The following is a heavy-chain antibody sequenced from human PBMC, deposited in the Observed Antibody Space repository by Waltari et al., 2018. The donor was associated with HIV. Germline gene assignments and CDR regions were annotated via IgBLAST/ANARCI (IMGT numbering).Heavy chain of an antibody. J-gene: IGHJ3*02. D-gene: IGHD2-8*01. V-gene: IGHV3-7*01. CDR1: GFTFSLYW. CDR2: IKQDGSEK. CDR3: ARMGLMMYAIGAFDI. Sequence: EVQLVESGGGLVQPGGSLRLSCAASGFTFSLYWMSWVRQAPGKGLGWVAKIKQDGSEKHYVDSVKGRFTISRDNAKKSLYLQMNSLRAEDTAVYYCARMGLMMYAIGAFDIWGQGTMVTVSS.